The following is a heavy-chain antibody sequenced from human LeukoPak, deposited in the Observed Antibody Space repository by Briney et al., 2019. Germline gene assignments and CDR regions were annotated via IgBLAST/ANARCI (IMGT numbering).Heavy chain of an antibody. V-gene: IGHV3-9*01. CDR1: GFTFDDYA. J-gene: IGHJ3*02. D-gene: IGHD3-10*01. CDR3: AKDIYLRGSGDAFDI. Sequence: GGSLRLSCAVSGFTFDDYAMHWVRQAAGEGLEWVSGISWNIGSIGYADSVKGRFTISRDTAKNSLYLQMNRLRAEDTALYYCAKDIYLRGSGDAFDIWGQGTMVTVSS. CDR2: ISWNIGSI.